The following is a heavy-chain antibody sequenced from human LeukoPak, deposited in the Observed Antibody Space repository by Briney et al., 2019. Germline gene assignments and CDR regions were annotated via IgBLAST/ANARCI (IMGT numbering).Heavy chain of an antibody. CDR2: IYYSGST. D-gene: IGHD6-13*01. CDR3: ARHVGSSWYFFDY. Sequence: SETLSLTCTVSGGSISSSSYYWGWIRQPPGKGLEWIGSIYYSGSTYHNPSLKSRVTISVDTSKNQFSLKLSSVTAADTAVYYCARHVGSSWYFFDYWGQGTLVTVSS. V-gene: IGHV4-39*01. J-gene: IGHJ4*02. CDR1: GGSISSSSYY.